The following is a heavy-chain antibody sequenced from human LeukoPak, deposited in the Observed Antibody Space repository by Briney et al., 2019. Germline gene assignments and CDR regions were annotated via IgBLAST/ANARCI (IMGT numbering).Heavy chain of an antibody. CDR2: INPNSGGT. CDR3: ARQYSSSSYYFYYMDV. V-gene: IGHV1-2*02. CDR1: GYTFTDYH. D-gene: IGHD6-6*01. Sequence: ASVKVSCKASGYTFTDYHMHWVRQAPGQGLEWMGWINPNSGGTNYAQKFQGRVTMTRDTSISTAYVGLSRLRSDDTAVYYCARQYSSSSYYFYYMDVWGKGTTVTVSS. J-gene: IGHJ6*03.